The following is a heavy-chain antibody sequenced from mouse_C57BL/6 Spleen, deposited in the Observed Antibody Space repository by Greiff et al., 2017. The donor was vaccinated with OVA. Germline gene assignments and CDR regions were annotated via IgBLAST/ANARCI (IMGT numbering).Heavy chain of an antibody. Sequence: VQLQQSGPELVKPGASVKISCKASGYAFSSSWMNWVKQRPGKGLEWIGRIYPGDGDTNYNGKFKGKATLTADKSSSTAYMQLSSLTSEDSAVYFCARRGGFDAMDYWGQGTSVTVSS. V-gene: IGHV1-82*01. CDR2: IYPGDGDT. CDR1: GYAFSSSW. CDR3: ARRGGFDAMDY. J-gene: IGHJ4*01.